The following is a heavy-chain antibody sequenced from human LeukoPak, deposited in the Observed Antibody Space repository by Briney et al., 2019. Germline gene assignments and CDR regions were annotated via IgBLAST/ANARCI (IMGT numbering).Heavy chain of an antibody. CDR3: ARMAEELWFGELGPYPTGFDP. Sequence: SETLSLTCTVSGGSVSSSTNYWGWIRQPPGKGLEWIGYIYYSGSTNYNPSLKSRVTISVDTSKNQFSLKLSSVTAADTAVYYCARMAEELWFGELGPYPTGFDPWGQGTLVTVSS. J-gene: IGHJ5*02. CDR1: GGSVSSSTNY. V-gene: IGHV4-61*01. CDR2: IYYSGST. D-gene: IGHD3-10*01.